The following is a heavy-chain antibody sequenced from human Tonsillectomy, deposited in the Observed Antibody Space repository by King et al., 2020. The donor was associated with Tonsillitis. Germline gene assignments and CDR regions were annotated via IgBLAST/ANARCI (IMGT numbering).Heavy chain of an antibody. V-gene: IGHV3-23*04. CDR2: ISVSGGST. CDR3: AKGDDVVVPAAVQRDGMDV. J-gene: IGHJ6*02. CDR1: GFTFSSYA. Sequence: VQLVESGGGLVQPGGSLRLSCAASGFTFSSYAMSWVRQAPGKGLEWVSGISVSGGSTYYADSVKGRLTISRDNSKNTRYLQMNSLRGEDTAVYYCAKGDDVVVPAAVQRDGMDVWGQGTTVTVSS. D-gene: IGHD2-2*01.